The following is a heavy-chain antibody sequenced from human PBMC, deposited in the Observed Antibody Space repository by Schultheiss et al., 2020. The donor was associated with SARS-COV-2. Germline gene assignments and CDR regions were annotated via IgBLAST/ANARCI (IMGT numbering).Heavy chain of an antibody. V-gene: IGHV3-48*01. CDR3: ARELGFWPASAVGAVDV. J-gene: IGHJ6*02. Sequence: GGSLRLSCAASGFTFSSYSMNWVRQAPGKGLEWVSYISSSGSTIYYADSVKGRFTISRDDSKNTLYLQMNSLRAEDTAVYYCARELGFWPASAVGAVDVWGQGTTVTVSS. CDR1: GFTFSSYS. D-gene: IGHD1-26*01. CDR2: ISSSGSTI.